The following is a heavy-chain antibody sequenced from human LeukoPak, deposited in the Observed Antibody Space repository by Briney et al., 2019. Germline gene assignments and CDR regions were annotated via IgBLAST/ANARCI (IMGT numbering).Heavy chain of an antibody. J-gene: IGHJ5*02. V-gene: IGHV3-21*01. CDR3: ARHGFGYGSGSLNWFDP. CDR1: GLTFSSYS. D-gene: IGHD3-10*01. Sequence: PGGSLRLSCAASGLTFSSYSMNWVRQAPGKGLEWVSSISSSSSYIYYADSVKGRFTISRDNAKNSLYLQMNSLRAEDTAVYYCARHGFGYGSGSLNWFDPWGQGILVTVSS. CDR2: ISSSSSYI.